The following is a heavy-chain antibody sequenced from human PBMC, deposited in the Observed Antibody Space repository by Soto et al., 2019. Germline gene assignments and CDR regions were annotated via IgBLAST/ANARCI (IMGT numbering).Heavy chain of an antibody. J-gene: IGHJ5*02. CDR1: CGSITSSGRF. CDR2: IYFTGNT. D-gene: IGHD6-25*01. CDR3: EGQTFPIAAASYGRRNWFDP. V-gene: IGHV4-39*01. Sequence: PSETLSLTWFASCGSITSSGRFWGWVRQPPGKGLEWIGTIYFTGNTYYTPSLKSRLTMSIDTSKNEFSLRLNSVTAADTAVYYCEGQTFPIAAASYGRRNWFDPSGPGSLVTDSS.